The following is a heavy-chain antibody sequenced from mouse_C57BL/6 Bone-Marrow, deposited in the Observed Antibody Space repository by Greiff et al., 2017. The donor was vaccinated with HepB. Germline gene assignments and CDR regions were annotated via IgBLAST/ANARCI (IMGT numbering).Heavy chain of an antibody. J-gene: IGHJ2*01. CDR1: GYTFTSYW. CDR2: IDPSDSNT. CDR3: ARGERLRLRLYFDY. Sequence: QVQLQQPGAELVMPGASVKLSCKASGYTFTSYWMHWVKQRPGQGLEWIGEIDPSDSNTNYNQKFKGKSTLTVDKSSSTAYMQLSSLTSEDSAVYYCARGERLRLRLYFDYWGQGTTLTVSS. V-gene: IGHV1-69*01. D-gene: IGHD3-2*02.